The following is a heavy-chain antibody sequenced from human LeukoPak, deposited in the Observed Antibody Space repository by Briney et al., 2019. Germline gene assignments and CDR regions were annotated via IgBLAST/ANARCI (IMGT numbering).Heavy chain of an antibody. D-gene: IGHD2-15*01. CDR3: ATRGDRYYNYYMDV. J-gene: IGHJ6*03. Sequence: ASVKVSCKASGYTFTGYYMHWVRQAPGQGLEWMGWINPNSGGTNYAQKFQGRVTMTRDTSISTAYMELSRLRSDDTAVYYCATRGDRYYNYYMDVWGKGTTVTVSS. V-gene: IGHV1-2*02. CDR1: GYTFTGYY. CDR2: INPNSGGT.